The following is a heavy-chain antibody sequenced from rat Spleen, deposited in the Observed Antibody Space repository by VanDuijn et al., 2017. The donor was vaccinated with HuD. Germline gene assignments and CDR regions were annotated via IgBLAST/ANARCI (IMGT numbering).Heavy chain of an antibody. CDR3: ARHPTYYGFDGDWLAC. J-gene: IGHJ3*01. CDR1: GFTFSDYN. Sequence: EVQLVESGGGLVQPGRSLKLSCAASGFTFSDYNMAWVRQAPKKGLEWVATIIYDGSSTYYRDSVKGRFTISRDNAKGTLYLQMDSLRSEDTATYYCARHPTYYGFDGDWLACWGQGTLVTVSS. V-gene: IGHV5S10*01. CDR2: IIYDGSST. D-gene: IGHD1-9*01.